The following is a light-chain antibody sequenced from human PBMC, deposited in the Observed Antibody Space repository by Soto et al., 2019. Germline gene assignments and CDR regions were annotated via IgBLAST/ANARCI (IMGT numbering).Light chain of an antibody. J-gene: IGKJ4*01. Sequence: DILMTQSPSSVSASVGDRVTITCRASQYVSGWLAWYQQKPGKAPKPLIYATSNLRSGVPSRFSGSGSGTDFTLTISGLQTEDFATYYCQQTNSFPLTFGGGTKVEIK. V-gene: IGKV1-12*01. CDR3: QQTNSFPLT. CDR2: ATS. CDR1: QYVSGW.